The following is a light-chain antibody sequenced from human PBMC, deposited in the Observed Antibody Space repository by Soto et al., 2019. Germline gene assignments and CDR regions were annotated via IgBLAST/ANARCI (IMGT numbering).Light chain of an antibody. CDR3: QSYDSSLSGVL. J-gene: IGLJ2*01. V-gene: IGLV1-40*01. CDR1: SSNIGAGYD. Sequence: QPVLTQPPSVSGAPGQRVTISCTGSSSNIGAGYDVHWYQQLPGTAPKLLIYGNSNRPSGVPDRFSGSKSGTSASLAITGLQAEDEADYYCQSYDSSLSGVLFGGGTKVTV. CDR2: GNS.